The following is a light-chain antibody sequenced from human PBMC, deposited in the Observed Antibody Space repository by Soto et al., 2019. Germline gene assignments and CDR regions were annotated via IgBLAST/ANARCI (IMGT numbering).Light chain of an antibody. V-gene: IGLV2-14*01. CDR1: SSDVGGYNY. J-gene: IGLJ2*01. CDR2: EVT. Sequence: QSVLTQPASVSGSPGQSITISCTGTSSDVGGYNYVSWYQQHPGKAPKLMISEVTKRPSGVSNRFSGYKSGNTAYLTISGLQAEDEADYYCSSYTTTYTVVFGGGTKLTVL. CDR3: SSYTTTYTVV.